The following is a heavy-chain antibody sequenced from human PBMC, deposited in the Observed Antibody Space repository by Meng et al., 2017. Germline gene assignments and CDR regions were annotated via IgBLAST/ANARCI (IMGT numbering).Heavy chain of an antibody. D-gene: IGHD6-13*01. CDR3: ARASGLYSSSLNDAFDI. Sequence: SVKVSCKASGGTFSSYAISWVRQAPGQGLEWMGGISPIFGTANYAQKFQGRVTITADESTSTAYMELSSLRSEDTAVYYCARASGLYSSSLNDAFDIWGQGTMVTVSS. CDR2: ISPIFGTA. CDR1: GGTFSSYA. V-gene: IGHV1-69*13. J-gene: IGHJ3*02.